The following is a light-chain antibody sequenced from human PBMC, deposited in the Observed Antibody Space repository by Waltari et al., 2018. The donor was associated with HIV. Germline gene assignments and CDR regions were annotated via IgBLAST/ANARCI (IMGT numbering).Light chain of an antibody. J-gene: IGKJ2*01. CDR2: AAS. CDR1: QFISRY. V-gene: IGKV1-39*01. Sequence: IQMTQSPSSLSASVGDTVPITCRASQFISRYLSWYQQTPGNAPKLLIYAASSLQRGVPSRFSGSGAGTDFTLTISGLQSEDFATYYCQQSYTNPYTFGLGTQVDIK. CDR3: QQSYTNPYT.